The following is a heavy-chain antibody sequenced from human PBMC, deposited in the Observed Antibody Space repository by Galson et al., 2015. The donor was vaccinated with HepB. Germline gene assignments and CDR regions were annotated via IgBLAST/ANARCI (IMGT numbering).Heavy chain of an antibody. V-gene: IGHV3-43D*03. CDR2: ISWDGGST. J-gene: IGHJ4*02. D-gene: IGHD2-15*01. CDR1: GFTFDDYA. Sequence: SLRLSCAASGFTFDDYAMHWVRQAPGKGLEWVSLISWDGGSTYYADSVKGRFTISRDNSKNSLYLQMNSLRAEDTALYYCAKDKSGCSGGSCFFFDYWGQGTLVTVSS. CDR3: AKDKSGCSGGSCFFFDY.